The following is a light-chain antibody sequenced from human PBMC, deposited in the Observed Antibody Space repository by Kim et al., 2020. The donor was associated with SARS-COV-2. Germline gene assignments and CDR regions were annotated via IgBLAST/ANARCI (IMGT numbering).Light chain of an antibody. CDR3: QTWGTGIVV. CDR1: SGHSSYA. J-gene: IGLJ2*01. CDR2: VNSDGSH. V-gene: IGLV4-69*01. Sequence: QPVLTQSPSASASLGASVKFTCTLSSGHSSYAIAWHQQQPEKGPRYLMKVNSDGSHSKGDGIPDRFSGSSSGPERYLTISRVQSEDEADYYCQTWGTGIVVFGGGTQLTVL.